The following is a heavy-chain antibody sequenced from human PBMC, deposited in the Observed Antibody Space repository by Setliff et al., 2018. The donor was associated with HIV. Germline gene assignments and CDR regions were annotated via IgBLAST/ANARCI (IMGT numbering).Heavy chain of an antibody. Sequence: SSETLSLTCSVSGGSIGSYYWNWIRQPAGKGLEWIGRIFSSGTTNYNPPLQSRITMSVDTSKNQFSLKLNSVTAADTAVYYCAREGWSDHYYYYMDVWDKGTTVTVSS. CDR1: GGSIGSYY. J-gene: IGHJ6*03. V-gene: IGHV4-4*07. D-gene: IGHD2-15*01. CDR3: AREGWSDHYYYYMDV. CDR2: IFSSGTT.